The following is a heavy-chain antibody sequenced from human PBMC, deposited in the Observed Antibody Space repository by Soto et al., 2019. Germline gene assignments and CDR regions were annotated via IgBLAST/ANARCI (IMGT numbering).Heavy chain of an antibody. J-gene: IGHJ3*02. CDR3: VKDGDDSRPLDAFAI. V-gene: IGHV3-23*01. CDR1: GFTFSSYA. CDR2: ISDSGGRT. Sequence: WGTLRLSCTASGFTFSSYARTWIRQAPGKGLEWVSTISDSGGRTWYADSVKGRFTISRDNYKNTLYLQVNSLRVEDTALYYCVKDGDDSRPLDAFAIWGKGTMVTVS. D-gene: IGHD3-22*01.